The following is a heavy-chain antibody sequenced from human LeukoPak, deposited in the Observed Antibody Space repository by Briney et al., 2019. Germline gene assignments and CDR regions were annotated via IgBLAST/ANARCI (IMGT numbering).Heavy chain of an antibody. CDR3: ARVEGCSGGTCYNGMDV. Sequence: ASVKVSCKASGYTFTSYYMHWVRQAPGQGLEWMGIINPSGGSTSYAQKFQGRVTMTRDTSTSTVYMELSSLRSEDTAVYYCARVEGCSGGTCYNGMDVWGQGTTVTVSS. CDR1: GYTFTSYY. V-gene: IGHV1-46*01. CDR2: INPSGGST. D-gene: IGHD2-15*01. J-gene: IGHJ6*02.